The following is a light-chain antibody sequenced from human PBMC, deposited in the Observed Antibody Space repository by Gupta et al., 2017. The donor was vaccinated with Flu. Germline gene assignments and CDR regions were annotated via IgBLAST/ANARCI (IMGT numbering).Light chain of an antibody. V-gene: IGKV3-11*01. J-gene: IGKJ2*01. Sequence: LVLTPSPATLSLSPGGRATLSCRSSQSVSSYLAWYQQKPGQAPRLLIYDASNRATGIPARFSGSGSGKGSTINSSSLEAEEFAVYYGQKRSNRPYTFGQGTKLEIK. CDR3: QKRSNRPYT. CDR1: QSVSSY. CDR2: DAS.